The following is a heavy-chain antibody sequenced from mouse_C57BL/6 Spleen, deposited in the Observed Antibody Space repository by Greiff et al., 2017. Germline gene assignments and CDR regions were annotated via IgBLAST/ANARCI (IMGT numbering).Heavy chain of an antibody. J-gene: IGHJ4*01. CDR2: INPGSGGT. CDR3: ARWGDYYAMDY. CDR1: GYAFTNYL. V-gene: IGHV1-54*01. Sequence: QVQLQQSGAELVRPGTSVKVSCKASGYAFTNYLLEWVKQRPGQGLEWLGMINPGSGGTNYNEKFQGKATLTADKASSTAYMPLHGLTSEDSAVYFCARWGDYYAMDYWGKGTSVTVSS.